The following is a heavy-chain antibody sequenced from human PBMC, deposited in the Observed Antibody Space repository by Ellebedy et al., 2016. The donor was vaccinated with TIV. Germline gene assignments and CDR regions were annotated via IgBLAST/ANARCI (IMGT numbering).Heavy chain of an antibody. J-gene: IGHJ6*03. CDR1: GFTFGDYG. V-gene: IGHV3-49*03. D-gene: IGHD2-21*01. Sequence: GESLKISXTTSGFTFGDYGMSWFRQAPGKGLEWVGLITSKPYGGTTKYAASVKGRFTISRDDSKSIAYLQMSSLKIEDTAVYYCGRQFPKSAYYHYMDVWGKGTTVTVSS. CDR2: ITSKPYGGTT. CDR3: GRQFPKSAYYHYMDV.